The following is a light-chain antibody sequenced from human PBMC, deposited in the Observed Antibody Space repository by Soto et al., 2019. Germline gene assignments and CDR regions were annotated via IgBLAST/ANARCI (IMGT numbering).Light chain of an antibody. CDR2: GAS. Sequence: EIVLTQSPDTLSLSPGERATLSCRASQSVGSTYSAWYQQKPGQAPRLLIYGASSRATGIPDRFSGSGSGTDFTLTIGRLEPEDFAVYYCQQYGDSPWTFGQGTKVDI. V-gene: IGKV3-20*01. CDR1: QSVGSTY. J-gene: IGKJ1*01. CDR3: QQYGDSPWT.